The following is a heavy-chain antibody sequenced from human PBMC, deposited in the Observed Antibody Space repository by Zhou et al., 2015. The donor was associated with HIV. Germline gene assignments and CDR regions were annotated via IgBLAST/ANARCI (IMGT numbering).Heavy chain of an antibody. Sequence: QVQLVQSGAEVKKPGSSVKVSCKASGGTFSSYAISWVRQAPGQGLEWMGGIIPIFGTANYAQKFQGRVTITADESTSTAYMELSSLRSEDTAVYYCARDTGCSSTSCYAGIYYYYMDVWGKGTTVTVSS. D-gene: IGHD2-2*01. V-gene: IGHV1-69*01. CDR2: IIPIFGTA. CDR3: ARDTGCSSTSCYAGIYYYYMDV. CDR1: GGTFSSYA. J-gene: IGHJ6*03.